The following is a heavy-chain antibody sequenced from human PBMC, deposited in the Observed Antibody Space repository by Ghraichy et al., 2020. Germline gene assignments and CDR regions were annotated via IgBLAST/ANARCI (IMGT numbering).Heavy chain of an antibody. Sequence: ASVNVSCKASGYTFTGYYMHWVRQAPGQGLEWMGRINPNSGGTNYAQKFQGRVTMTRDTSISTAYMELSRLRSDDTAVYYCARGYTTVTPGDYWGQGTLVTVSS. CDR3: ARGYTTVTPGDY. CDR1: GYTFTGYY. CDR2: INPNSGGT. J-gene: IGHJ4*02. D-gene: IGHD4-17*01. V-gene: IGHV1-2*06.